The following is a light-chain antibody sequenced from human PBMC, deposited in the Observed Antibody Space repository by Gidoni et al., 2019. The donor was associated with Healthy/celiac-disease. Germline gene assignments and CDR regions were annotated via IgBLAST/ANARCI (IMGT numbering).Light chain of an antibody. CDR1: SSDVGGYNY. V-gene: IGLV2-14*01. CDR3: SSYTSSSTLV. J-gene: IGLJ2*01. CDR2: DVS. Sequence: QSALPQPASVSGSPGQPITISCTGTSSDVGGYNYFSWYQQHPGKAPKLMIYDVSNRPPGVSNRFSGSKSGNTASLTISGLQAEDEADYYCSSYTSSSTLVFGGGTKLTVL.